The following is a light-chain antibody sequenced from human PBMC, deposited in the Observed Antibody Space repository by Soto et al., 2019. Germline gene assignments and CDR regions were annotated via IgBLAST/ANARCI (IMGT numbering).Light chain of an antibody. J-gene: IGKJ2*01. CDR2: KVY. Sequence: DVVVTQSPLSLPVTLEQPASVSGRSSHSLLYSDGNTYLNWFHQRPGQSPRRLIYKVYNRDSGVPDRFSGSGSLTDFTLKISRVEAGEVGLYYCMKGTHCHASFGQGTNLDIK. CDR3: MKGTHCHAS. CDR1: HSLLYSDGNTY. V-gene: IGKV2-30*01.